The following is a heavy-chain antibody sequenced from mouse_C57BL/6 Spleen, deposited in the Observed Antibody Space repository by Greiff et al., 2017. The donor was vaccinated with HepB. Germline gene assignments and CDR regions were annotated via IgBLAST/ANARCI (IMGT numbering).Heavy chain of an antibody. CDR2: IDPSDSYT. D-gene: IGHD1-1*01. J-gene: IGHJ4*01. V-gene: IGHV1-69*01. CDR1: GYTFTSYW. CDR3: ARKGGYGSGMDY. Sequence: QVQLQQPGAELVMPGASVKLSCKASGYTFTSYWMHWVKQRPGQGLEWIGEIDPSDSYTNYNQKFKGKSTLTVDKSSSTAYMQLSSRTSEDAAVYYCARKGGYGSGMDYWGQGTSVTVSS.